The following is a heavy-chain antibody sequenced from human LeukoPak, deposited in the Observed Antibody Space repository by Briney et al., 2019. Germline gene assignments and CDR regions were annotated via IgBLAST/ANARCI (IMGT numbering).Heavy chain of an antibody. CDR2: ISSSSYI. J-gene: IGHJ4*02. V-gene: IGHV3-21*01. CDR3: ARVDSSGYYPDY. CDR1: GFTFSSYS. Sequence: PGGSLRLSCAASGFTFSSYSMNWVRQAPGKGLEWVSSISSSSYIYYADSVKGRFTISRDNAKNSLYLQMNSLRAEDTAVYYCARVDSSGYYPDYWGQGTLVTVSS. D-gene: IGHD3-22*01.